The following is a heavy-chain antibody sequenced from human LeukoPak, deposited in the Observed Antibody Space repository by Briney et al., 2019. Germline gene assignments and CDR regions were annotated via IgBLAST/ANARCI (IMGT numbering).Heavy chain of an antibody. CDR1: GGTFSSYA. J-gene: IGHJ5*02. Sequence: SVKVSCKASGGTFSSYAISWVRQAPGQGLEWMGRFIPILGIANYAQKFQGRVTITADKSTSTAYMELSSLRSEDTAVYYCARVKSCSGGSCYFWFDPWGQGTLVTVSS. CDR3: ARVKSCSGGSCYFWFDP. V-gene: IGHV1-69*04. D-gene: IGHD2-15*01. CDR2: FIPILGIA.